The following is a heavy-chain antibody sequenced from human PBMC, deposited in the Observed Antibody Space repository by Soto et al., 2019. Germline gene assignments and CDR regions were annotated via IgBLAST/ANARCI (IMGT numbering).Heavy chain of an antibody. V-gene: IGHV3-33*01. D-gene: IGHD1-26*01. CDR2: IWYDGSNK. CDR3: ARGGGSGSSFVGYYYYTLDV. Sequence: QVQLVESGGGVVQPGRSLRLSCTASGFTFSTYGMHWVRQAPGKGLEWVTVIWYDGSNKYYADSVKGRFTISRDNSKNPLYLQMNSLRAGDTAVYYCARGGGSGSSFVGYYYYTLDVWGQGTTVTVSS. CDR1: GFTFSTYG. J-gene: IGHJ6*02.